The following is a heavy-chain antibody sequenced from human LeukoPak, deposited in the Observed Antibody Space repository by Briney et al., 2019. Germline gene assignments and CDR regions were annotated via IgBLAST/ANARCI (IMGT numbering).Heavy chain of an antibody. Sequence: ASVKVSCTASGYTFTGYYMHWVRQAPGQGLEWVVRNNPNSGGTNYAQTFQGRVTMTRDTSISTAYMELSRLRSDDTAVYYCARGGPRYYDSSGYANPPFDYWGQGTLVTVSS. CDR1: GYTFTGYY. J-gene: IGHJ4*02. D-gene: IGHD3-22*01. CDR2: NNPNSGGT. V-gene: IGHV1-2*06. CDR3: ARGGPRYYDSSGYANPPFDY.